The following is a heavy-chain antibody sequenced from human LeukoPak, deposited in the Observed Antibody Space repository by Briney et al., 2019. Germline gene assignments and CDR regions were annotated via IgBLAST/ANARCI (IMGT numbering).Heavy chain of an antibody. CDR1: GYSINSGSS. CDR2: IYHSGTT. Sequence: SETLSLTCTVSGYSINSGSSWGWIRQSPGKGLEWLGSIYHSGTTYYTPSLKSRVTIAVDTSMNQFSLKLSSGTAADTAVYYCARGDGYYPGLLGYWGQGTLVTVSS. D-gene: IGHD5-24*01. J-gene: IGHJ4*02. CDR3: ARGDGYYPGLLGY. V-gene: IGHV4-38-2*02.